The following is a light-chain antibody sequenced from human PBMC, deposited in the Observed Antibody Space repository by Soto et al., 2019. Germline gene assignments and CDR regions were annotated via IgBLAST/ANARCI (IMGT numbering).Light chain of an antibody. CDR3: QQHNNWPPIT. V-gene: IGKV3-15*01. CDR1: QTVNNN. J-gene: IGKJ5*01. Sequence: VMTQAPATLSVSPGEGATLSCRASQTVNNNVAWYQLKDGQVPRLLIYGASTRATDIPARFSGSGSGTEFTLTISSLQSEDFAVYYCQQHNNWPPITFGQGTRLEIK. CDR2: GAS.